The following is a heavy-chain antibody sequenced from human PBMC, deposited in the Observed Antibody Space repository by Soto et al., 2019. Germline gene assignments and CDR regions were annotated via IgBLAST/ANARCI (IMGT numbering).Heavy chain of an antibody. CDR1: RFTFSSYA. J-gene: IGHJ4*02. V-gene: IGHV3-23*01. Sequence: PACSLRLSCAASRFTFSSYAMSWVRQAPGKGLEWVSAISGSGGSTYYADSVKGRFTISRDNSKNTLHLQMNSLRAEDTAVYYCAKDLLWRQRWAFDYWGQGTLVTVSS. D-gene: IGHD4-17*01. CDR2: ISGSGGST. CDR3: AKDLLWRQRWAFDY.